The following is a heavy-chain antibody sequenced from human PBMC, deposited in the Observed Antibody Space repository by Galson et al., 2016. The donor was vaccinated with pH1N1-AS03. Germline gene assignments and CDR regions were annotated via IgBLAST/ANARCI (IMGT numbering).Heavy chain of an antibody. CDR2: VDHSGDT. CDR3: AREMTFYYETGGFHSMRGYYFDY. D-gene: IGHD3-22*01. J-gene: IGHJ4*02. V-gene: IGHV4-34*01. Sequence: LSLTCAVFNGSLSDNYWSWIRQPPGKGLEWIGEVDHSGDTNFNPSLKGRVTVSLDSAKNQFSLRLTSVTAADTALYYCAREMTFYYETGGFHSMRGYYFDYWGQGSLVTVSS. CDR1: NGSLSDNY.